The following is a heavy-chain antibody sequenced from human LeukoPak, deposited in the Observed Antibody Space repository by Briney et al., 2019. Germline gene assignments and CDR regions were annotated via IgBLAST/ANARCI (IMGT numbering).Heavy chain of an antibody. Sequence: GGSLRLSCAASRFTFSRYRMNWVRLAPGKGLEWVSSISSTSSYIYYADSVKGRFTISRDNAKHSLYLQVNSLRAEDTAGYFWARDWDDIVSGQFNWGQGTLVTVSS. D-gene: IGHD2-15*01. J-gene: IGHJ4*02. CDR3: ARDWDDIVSGQFN. V-gene: IGHV3-21*01. CDR1: RFTFSRYR. CDR2: ISSTSSYI.